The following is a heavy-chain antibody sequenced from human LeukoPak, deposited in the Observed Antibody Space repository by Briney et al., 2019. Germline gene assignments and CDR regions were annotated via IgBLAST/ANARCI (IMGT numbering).Heavy chain of an antibody. CDR1: GFSISAYY. D-gene: IGHD3-3*01. J-gene: IGHJ5*02. V-gene: IGHV4-59*01. CDR2: IYYSGST. Sequence: SETLSFTCTGSGFSISAYYWTWIRQAPGKGLEWVGDIYYSGSTNYNPSLTSPATISVHTSKHQFSLKLSSVTDADTAVYYCARVGRHDFWSGYYNWFDPWGQGTLVTVSS. CDR3: ARVGRHDFWSGYYNWFDP.